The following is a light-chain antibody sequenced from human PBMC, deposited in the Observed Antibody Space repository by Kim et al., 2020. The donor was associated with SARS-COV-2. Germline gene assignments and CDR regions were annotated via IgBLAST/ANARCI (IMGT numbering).Light chain of an antibody. CDR2: QNT. CDR3: QARDSSTAV. Sequence: SYELTQPPSVSVSPGQTASITCSGDKLGDKYACWYQQRPGQSPVLVIYQNTKRPSGIPERFSGSNSGNTATLTISGTQAMDEADYYCQARDSSTAVIGGG. CDR1: KLGDKY. J-gene: IGLJ3*02. V-gene: IGLV3-1*01.